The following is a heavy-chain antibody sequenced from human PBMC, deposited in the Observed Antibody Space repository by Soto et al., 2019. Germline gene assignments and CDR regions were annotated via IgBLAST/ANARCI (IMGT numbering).Heavy chain of an antibody. CDR2: IAYDGSNA. Sequence: GGSLRLSCAASGFTFRNHAMHWVRQAPGKGLECLAVIAYDGSNAFYRDSVKGRFTISRDNSKNTLYLHVNSLRSEDTGVYYCARGDREDILVVVGARPGEYGIDIWGQGTTVTVSS. J-gene: IGHJ6*02. V-gene: IGHV3-30-3*01. CDR1: GFTFRNHA. CDR3: ARGDREDILVVVGARPGEYGIDI. D-gene: IGHD2-15*01.